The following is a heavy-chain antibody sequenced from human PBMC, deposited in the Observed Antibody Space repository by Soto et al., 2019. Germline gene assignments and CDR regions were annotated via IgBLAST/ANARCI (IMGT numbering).Heavy chain of an antibody. D-gene: IGHD6-13*01. J-gene: IGHJ4*02. Sequence: TLSLTCTVSGGSIRSGTYYWSWIRQHPGKGLEWIGFIYYSGSTYYNPSLKSRVTISLDTSKNQFSLKLSSVTAADTAVYYCAREYSSSWYKTFDSWGQGTLVTVSS. V-gene: IGHV4-31*02. CDR2: IYYSGST. CDR3: AREYSSSWYKTFDS. CDR1: GGSIRSGTYY.